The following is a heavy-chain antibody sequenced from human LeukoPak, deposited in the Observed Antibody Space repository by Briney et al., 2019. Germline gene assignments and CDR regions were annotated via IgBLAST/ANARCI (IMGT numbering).Heavy chain of an antibody. CDR3: ARAYRPLSSSGYYY. J-gene: IGHJ4*02. V-gene: IGHV3-20*04. D-gene: IGHD3-22*01. CDR1: GFTFDDYG. CDR2: INWNGGST. Sequence: GGSLRLSCAASGFTFDDYGMSWVRQAPGKGLEWVSGINWNGGSTGYADSVKGRFTISRDNAKNSLYLQMNSLRAEDTALYYCARAYRPLSSSGYYYWGQGTLVTVSS.